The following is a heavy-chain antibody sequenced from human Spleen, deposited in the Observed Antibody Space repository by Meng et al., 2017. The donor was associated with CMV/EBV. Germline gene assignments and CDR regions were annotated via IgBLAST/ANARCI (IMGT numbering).Heavy chain of an antibody. CDR3: AKDRVDIVATGLGGYYYYYYGMDV. CDR2: ISGSGGST. D-gene: IGHD5-12*01. Sequence: GGSLRLSCAASGFTFSSYAMSWVRQAPGKGLEWVSAISGSGGSTYYADSVKGRFTISRDNSKNTLYLQMNSLRAEDTAVYYCAKDRVDIVATGLGGYYYYYYGMDVWGQGTTVTVSS. CDR1: GFTFSSYA. J-gene: IGHJ6*02. V-gene: IGHV3-23*01.